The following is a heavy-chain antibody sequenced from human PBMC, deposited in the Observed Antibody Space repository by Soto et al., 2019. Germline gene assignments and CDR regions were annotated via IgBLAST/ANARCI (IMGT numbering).Heavy chain of an antibody. J-gene: IGHJ6*02. CDR1: GGTPSNSS. CDR2: ILPVFALV. Sequence: QVHLLLQSGAEVKKPGSSVKVSCKASGGTPSNSSISWVRPAPGEGLEWMGGILPVFALVKYAQNFQGRVTIAAEESTNTAYVELSSLRPDETAVYYCAGGRIVVVGSRAEDGMDVWGQGTTVTVSS. V-gene: IGHV1-69*01. D-gene: IGHD3-22*01. CDR3: AGGRIVVVGSRAEDGMDV.